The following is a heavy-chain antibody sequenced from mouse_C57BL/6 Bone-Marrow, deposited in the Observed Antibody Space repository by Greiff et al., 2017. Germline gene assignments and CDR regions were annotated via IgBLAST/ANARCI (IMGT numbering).Heavy chain of an antibody. D-gene: IGHD4-1*01. CDR2: ISYSGST. CDR3: ARYNWELYYFDY. Sequence: VQLKESEPGLAKPSQTLSLTCSVTGYSITSDYWNWIRKFPGNKLEYTGYISYSGSTYYNPSHKSQISITRDTSKNQYYLQLNSETTEDTATYYCARYNWELYYFDYWGQGTTLTVSS. CDR1: GYSITSDY. J-gene: IGHJ2*01. V-gene: IGHV3-8*01.